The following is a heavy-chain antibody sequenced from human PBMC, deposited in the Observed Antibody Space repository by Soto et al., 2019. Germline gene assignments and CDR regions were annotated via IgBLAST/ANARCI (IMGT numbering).Heavy chain of an antibody. CDR2: IYHSGST. CDR1: GGSISSSNW. D-gene: IGHD3-9*01. CDR3: ARAALFYDILTESSDYYYYGMDV. Sequence: SETLSLTCAVSGGSISSSNWWSWVRQPPGKGLEWIGEIYHSGSTNYNPSLKSRVTISVDKSKNQFSLKLGSVTAADTAVYYCARAALFYDILTESSDYYYYGMDVWGQGTTVTVSS. V-gene: IGHV4-4*02. J-gene: IGHJ6*02.